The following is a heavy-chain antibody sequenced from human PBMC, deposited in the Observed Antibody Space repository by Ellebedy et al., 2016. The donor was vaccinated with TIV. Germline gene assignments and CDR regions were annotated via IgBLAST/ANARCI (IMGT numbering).Heavy chain of an antibody. J-gene: IGHJ3*02. D-gene: IGHD5-18*01. CDR1: GFTFSSYD. Sequence: GESLKISCAASGFTFSSYDMHWVRQATGKGLEWVSAIGTAGDTYYPRSVKGRFTISRENAKNSLYLQMNSLRAGDTAVYYCARAGLEQLWGSTPVGAFDIWGQGTMVTVSS. CDR3: ARAGLEQLWGSTPVGAFDI. CDR2: IGTAGDT. V-gene: IGHV3-13*01.